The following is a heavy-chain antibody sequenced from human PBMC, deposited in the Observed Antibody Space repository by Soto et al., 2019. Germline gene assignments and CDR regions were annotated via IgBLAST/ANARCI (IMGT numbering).Heavy chain of an antibody. V-gene: IGHV3-23*01. CDR1: GFTFSSYA. CDR2: ISGSGGST. J-gene: IGHJ4*02. Sequence: GGSLRLSCAASGFTFSSYAMSWVRQAPGKGLEWVSAISGSGGSTYYADSVKGRFTISRDNSKDTLYLQMNSLRAEDTAVYYCAKDLSPYYDSSGYYSMFFYYWGQGTLVTVSS. CDR3: AKDLSPYYDSSGYYSMFFYY. D-gene: IGHD3-22*01.